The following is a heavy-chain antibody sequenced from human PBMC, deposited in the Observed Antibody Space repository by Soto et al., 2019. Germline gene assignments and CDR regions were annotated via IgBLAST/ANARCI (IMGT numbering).Heavy chain of an antibody. CDR3: GREVAAVGNYFDY. D-gene: IGHD6-13*01. CDR1: GFTFSSYE. CDR2: ISTGGSTK. Sequence: EVQLVESGGGFVQPGGSLRLSCAVSGFTFSSYEINWVRQAPGKGLEWVSYISTGGSTKYYADSVKGRFTISRDNAKNSLYLQMNSLRAEDTAVYYCGREVAAVGNYFDYWGQGTLVTVSS. J-gene: IGHJ4*02. V-gene: IGHV3-48*03.